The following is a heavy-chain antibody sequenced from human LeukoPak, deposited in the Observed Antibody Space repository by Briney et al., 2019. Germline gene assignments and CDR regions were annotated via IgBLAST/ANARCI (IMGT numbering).Heavy chain of an antibody. D-gene: IGHD3-10*01. CDR3: AKGSMGRGPDY. J-gene: IGHJ4*02. Sequence: GGSLRLSCAASGFTFSSYTMNWVRQAPGKGLEWVSSISNSSSYICYADSVKGRFTISRDNSKNTLYLRMNSLRAEDTAVYYCAKGSMGRGPDYWGQGTLVTVSS. V-gene: IGHV3-21*04. CDR1: GFTFSSYT. CDR2: ISNSSSYI.